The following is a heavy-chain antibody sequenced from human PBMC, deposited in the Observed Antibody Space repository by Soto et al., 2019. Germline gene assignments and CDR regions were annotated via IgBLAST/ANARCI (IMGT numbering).Heavy chain of an antibody. V-gene: IGHV4-39*01. CDR1: GGSISSSSYY. D-gene: IGHD6-19*01. J-gene: IGHJ5*02. CDR2: IYYSGST. CDR3: ARRDSSLADWFDP. Sequence: RSLTCTVSGGSISSSSYYWGWIRQPPGKGLEWIGSIYYSGSTYYNPSLKSRVTISVDTSKNQFSLKLSSVTAADTAVYYCARRDSSLADWFDPWGQGTLVTVSS.